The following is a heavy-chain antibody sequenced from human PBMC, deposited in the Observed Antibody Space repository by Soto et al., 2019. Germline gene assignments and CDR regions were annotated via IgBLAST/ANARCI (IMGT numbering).Heavy chain of an antibody. Sequence: SETQSLTCTVSGGSISSGGYYWSWIRQHPGKGLEWIGYIYYSGSTNYNPSLKSRVTISVDTSKNQFSLKLSSVTAADTAVYYCARVGGDYCSGGSCYRVQRWFDPWGQGTLVTVSS. V-gene: IGHV4-61*08. CDR3: ARVGGDYCSGGSCYRVQRWFDP. J-gene: IGHJ5*02. CDR2: IYYSGST. D-gene: IGHD2-15*01. CDR1: GGSISSGGYY.